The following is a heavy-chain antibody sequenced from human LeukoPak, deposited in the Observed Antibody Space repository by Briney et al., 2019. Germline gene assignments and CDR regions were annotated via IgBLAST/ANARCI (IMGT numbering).Heavy chain of an antibody. CDR3: ARGLDFGDREGFDY. CDR1: GFTFSDYY. D-gene: IGHD2-21*01. V-gene: IGHV3-11*01. Sequence: GGSLRLSCAASGFTFSDYYMSWIRQAPGKGLEWVSSISSSSSNIYYADSVKGRFTISRENAKNSLYLQMNSLRAEDTAVYYCARGLDFGDREGFDYWGQGTLVTVSS. J-gene: IGHJ4*02. CDR2: ISSSSSNI.